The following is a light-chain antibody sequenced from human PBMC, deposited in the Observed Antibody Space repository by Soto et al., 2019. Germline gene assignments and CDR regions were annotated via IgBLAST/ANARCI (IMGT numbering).Light chain of an antibody. J-gene: IGLJ2*01. CDR1: SSDVGGYNY. CDR2: EVS. V-gene: IGLV2-14*01. CDR3: SSCTSSSTVV. Sequence: QSVLTQPASVSGSPGQSITISCTGTSSDVGGYNYVSWYQQHPGKAPKLMIYEVSNRPSGVSNRFSGSKSGNTASLTISGLQAEDEADYYCSSCTSSSTVVFGGGTQLTVL.